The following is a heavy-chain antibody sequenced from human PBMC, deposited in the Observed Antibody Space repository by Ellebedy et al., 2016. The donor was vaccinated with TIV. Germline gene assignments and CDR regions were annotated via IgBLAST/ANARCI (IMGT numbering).Heavy chain of an antibody. V-gene: IGHV3-23*01. CDR2: ISGSGGST. CDR3: ARGDTNSGDY. J-gene: IGHJ4*02. Sequence: GESLKISCAASGFTFSSYAMSWVRQAPGKGLEWVSAISGSGGSTYYADSVKGRFTISRDNSKNTLYLQMNSLRAEDTAVYYCARGDTNSGDYWGQGTLVSVSS. D-gene: IGHD3-3*01. CDR1: GFTFSSYA.